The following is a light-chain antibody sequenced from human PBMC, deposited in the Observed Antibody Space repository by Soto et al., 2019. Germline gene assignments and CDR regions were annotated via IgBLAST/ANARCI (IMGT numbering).Light chain of an antibody. V-gene: IGKV1-13*02. Sequence: AIQMTPAPSSLSAYVGDRVTITCRASQDIRSYLGWYQQKPGKAPKLLMYDVSSLESGVPSRFSGSGSGTEFTLTISSLQSDDFATYYCQQYHSYRTFGQGTKV. CDR1: QDIRSY. J-gene: IGKJ1*01. CDR3: QQYHSYRT. CDR2: DVS.